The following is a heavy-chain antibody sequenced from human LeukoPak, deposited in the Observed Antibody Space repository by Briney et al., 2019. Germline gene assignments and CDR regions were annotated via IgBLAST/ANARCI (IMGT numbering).Heavy chain of an antibody. CDR3: ARGRLWFGEFERFYYYYYMDV. CDR2: INPNSGGT. CDR1: GGTFSSYA. V-gene: IGHV1-2*02. Sequence: ASVKVSCKASGGTFSSYAISWVRQAPGQGLEWMGWINPNSGGTKYAQKFQGRVTMTRDMSISTAYMELSSLRSDDTAVYYCARGRLWFGEFERFYYYYYMDVWGKGTTVTISS. J-gene: IGHJ6*03. D-gene: IGHD3-10*01.